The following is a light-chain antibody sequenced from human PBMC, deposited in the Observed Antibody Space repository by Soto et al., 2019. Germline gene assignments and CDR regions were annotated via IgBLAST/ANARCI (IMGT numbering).Light chain of an antibody. J-gene: IGLJ1*01. Sequence: QSALTQPPSAPGSPGQSVTISCTGTSSDIGASNFVSWYQQHPGKAPKLVIYEVTKRPSGVPDRFSGSKFGNTASLTVSGLQTDDGADYYCSSFTGFSTVFGSGTKVTVL. CDR2: EVT. V-gene: IGLV2-8*01. CDR1: SSDIGASNF. CDR3: SSFTGFSTV.